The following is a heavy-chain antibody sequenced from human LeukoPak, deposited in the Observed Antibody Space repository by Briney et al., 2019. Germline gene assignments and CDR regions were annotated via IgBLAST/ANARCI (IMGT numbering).Heavy chain of an antibody. CDR3: ARGSLAVAVDY. CDR2: ISSSGTTI. J-gene: IGHJ4*02. CDR1: GFTFSDYY. D-gene: IGHD6-19*01. Sequence: NSGGSLRLSCAVSGFTFSDYYMSWIRQAPGKGLEWASYISSSGTTISYADSVKGRFTISRDNAKNSLYLQMNSLRAEDTAVYYCARGSLAVAVDYWGQGTLVTVSS. V-gene: IGHV3-11*01.